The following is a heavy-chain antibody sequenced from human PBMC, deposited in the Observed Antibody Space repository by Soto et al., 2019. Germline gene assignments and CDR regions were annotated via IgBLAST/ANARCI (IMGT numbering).Heavy chain of an antibody. CDR3: LRPSGSSWYNWFDP. D-gene: IGHD6-13*01. Sequence: QVQLVQSGAEVKKPGSSVKVSCKASGGNFSRNGIRWVRQAPGQGLEYMGGIIPMFGTTNYPHKFRGRVTFTADESTSTAYMEMSSLRFEDTAVYYCLRPSGSSWYNWFDPWGQGTLVTVST. V-gene: IGHV1-69*01. CDR2: IIPMFGTT. J-gene: IGHJ5*02. CDR1: GGNFSRNG.